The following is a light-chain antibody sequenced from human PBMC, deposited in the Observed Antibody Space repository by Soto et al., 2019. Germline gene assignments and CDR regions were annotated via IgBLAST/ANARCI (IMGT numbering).Light chain of an antibody. CDR1: SSDVGGYNY. CDR2: DVS. Sequence: SSLTQPAPVSGSPGQSITLSCTGTSSDVGGYNYVSWYQQHPGKAPKLMIYDVSNRPSGVSNRFSGSKSGNTASLTISGLQAEDEADYYCSSYTSSSTLVFGTGTKVTVL. CDR3: SSYTSSSTLV. V-gene: IGLV2-14*01. J-gene: IGLJ1*01.